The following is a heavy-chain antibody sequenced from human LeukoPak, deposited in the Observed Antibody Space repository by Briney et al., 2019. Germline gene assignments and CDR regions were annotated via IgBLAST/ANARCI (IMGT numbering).Heavy chain of an antibody. D-gene: IGHD5-24*01. J-gene: IGHJ2*01. CDR2: ISGNGGNT. CDR3: ARSKRWLEHYWYFDL. Sequence: YPGGSLILSCSASGFTFSNYPMHWVRQAPGKGLEYVSGISGNGGNTYYANSVKGRFTISRDNSKHTLYLQMGSLRAEDMAVYYCARSKRWLEHYWYFDLWGRGTLVTVSS. V-gene: IGHV3-64*01. CDR1: GFTFSNYP.